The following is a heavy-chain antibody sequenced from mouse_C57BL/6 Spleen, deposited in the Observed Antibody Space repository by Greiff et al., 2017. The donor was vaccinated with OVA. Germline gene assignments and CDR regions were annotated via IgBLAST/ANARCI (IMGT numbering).Heavy chain of an antibody. CDR1: GFNIKNTY. CDR3: AREETAQATGYYYAMGY. J-gene: IGHJ4*01. CDR2: IDPANGNT. V-gene: IGHV14-3*01. Sequence: VQLQQSVAELVRPGASVKLSCTASGFNIKNTYMHWVKQRPEQGLEWIGRIDPANGNTKYAPKFQGKATITADTSSTTAYLQLSSLTSEDTAIYDCAREETAQATGYYYAMGYWGQGTSVTVSS. D-gene: IGHD3-2*02.